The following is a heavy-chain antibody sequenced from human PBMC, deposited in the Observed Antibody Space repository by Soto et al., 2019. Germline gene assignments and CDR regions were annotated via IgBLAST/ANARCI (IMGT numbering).Heavy chain of an antibody. CDR2: ISSSSGYT. Sequence: QVQLVESGGGLVKPGGSLRLSCAASGFTFSDYYISWIRQAPGKGLEWVSYISSSSGYTNYADSVKGRFTISRDNAKNSLYLQMNSLRAEDTAVYYCARDHPRYSGYDYVDYWGQGTLVTVSS. CDR3: ARDHPRYSGYDYVDY. V-gene: IGHV3-11*05. CDR1: GFTFSDYY. J-gene: IGHJ4*02. D-gene: IGHD5-12*01.